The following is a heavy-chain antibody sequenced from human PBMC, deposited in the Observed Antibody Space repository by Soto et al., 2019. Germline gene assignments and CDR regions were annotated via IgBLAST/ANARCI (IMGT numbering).Heavy chain of an antibody. Sequence: ASVKVSCKASGFTFTSSAVQWVRQARGQRLEWMGIINPSGGSTSYAQKFQGRVTMTRDTSTSTVYMELSSLRSEDTAVYYCASEYCSGGSCSGLGFDPWGQGTLVTVSS. J-gene: IGHJ5*02. V-gene: IGHV1-46*03. CDR3: ASEYCSGGSCSGLGFDP. CDR1: GFTFTSSA. D-gene: IGHD2-15*01. CDR2: INPSGGST.